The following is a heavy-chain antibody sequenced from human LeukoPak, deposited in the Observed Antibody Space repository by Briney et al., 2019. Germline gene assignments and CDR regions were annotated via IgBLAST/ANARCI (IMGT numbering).Heavy chain of an antibody. Sequence: GGSLRLSCTASGFTFSDYAMSWVRQAPGKGLEWVSGISGSGGSILYADSVKGRFIISRDNSKNTLYLQMNSLRAEATAVSYCAKGGDGYNYSFDYWGQETLVTVSS. J-gene: IGHJ4*01. CDR3: AKGGDGYNYSFDY. CDR2: ISGSGGSI. CDR1: GFTFSDYA. D-gene: IGHD5-24*01. V-gene: IGHV3-23*01.